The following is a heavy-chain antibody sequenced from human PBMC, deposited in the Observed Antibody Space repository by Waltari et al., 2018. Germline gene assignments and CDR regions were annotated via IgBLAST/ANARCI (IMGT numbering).Heavy chain of an antibody. CDR1: GGSISSSSYY. D-gene: IGHD3-22*01. CDR2: LYYSGST. J-gene: IGHJ4*02. CDR3: SRHVPGLIVVVGPFDY. Sequence: QLQLQESGPGLVKPSETLSLTCTVSGGSISSSSYYWGWIRQPPGKGLEWIGSLYYSGSTYYNPSLKSRVTISVDTSKNQFSLKLSSVTAADTAVYYCSRHVPGLIVVVGPFDYWGQGTLVTVSS. V-gene: IGHV4-39*01.